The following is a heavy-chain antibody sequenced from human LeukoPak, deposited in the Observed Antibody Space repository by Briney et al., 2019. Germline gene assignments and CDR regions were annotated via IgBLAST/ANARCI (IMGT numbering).Heavy chain of an antibody. J-gene: IGHJ5*02. CDR2: IYHRGST. V-gene: IGHV4-38-2*01. CDR1: GGSFSGYY. D-gene: IGHD3-22*01. Sequence: SETLSLTCAVYGGSFSGYYWGWIRQPPGKGLEWIGSIYHRGSTYYNPSHKSRVTISVDTSKNQFSLKVSSVTAADTAVYYCARGYYYDSSGYSGYWFDPWGQGTLVTVSS. CDR3: ARGYYYDSSGYSGYWFDP.